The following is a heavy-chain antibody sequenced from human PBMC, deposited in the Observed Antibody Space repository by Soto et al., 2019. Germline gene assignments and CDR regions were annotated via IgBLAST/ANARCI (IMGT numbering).Heavy chain of an antibody. CDR1: GGSINNYY. J-gene: IGHJ4*01. Sequence: PSETLSLTCTVSGGSINNYYLSWIRQSPGKGLEWIGYIYYSGTTNYNPSLKSRVTISIYRSENKFSLKVSSVTAADTAVYFCKRATYYRYHFAVGGRGTLVTVSS. CDR2: IYYSGTT. CDR3: KRATYYRYHFAV. D-gene: IGHD3-3*01. V-gene: IGHV4-59*01.